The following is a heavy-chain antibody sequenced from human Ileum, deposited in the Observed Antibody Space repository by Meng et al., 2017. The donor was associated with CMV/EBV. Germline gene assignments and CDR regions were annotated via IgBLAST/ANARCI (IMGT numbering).Heavy chain of an antibody. V-gene: IGHV7-4-1*02. CDR3: VREIEGERGIAVAGSFGDY. J-gene: IGHJ4*02. CDR1: FTKYA. CDR2: INTTTGNP. D-gene: IGHD6-19*01. Sequence: FTKYAMNWVRQAPGQGLEWMGWINTTTGNPTYAQGFTGRFVFSLDTSVSTTYLQISNLKAEDTAVYYCVREIEGERGIAVAGSFGDYWGQGTLVTVSS.